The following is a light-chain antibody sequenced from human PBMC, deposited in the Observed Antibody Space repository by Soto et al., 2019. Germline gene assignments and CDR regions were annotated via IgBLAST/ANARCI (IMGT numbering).Light chain of an antibody. CDR2: DAS. Sequence: EIVLTQSPATLSLSPGERATLSCRASQSVSSYLAWYQQKPGQAPRLLIYDASNRATGIPARFSGSGSGTDFTLTISSLEPEDFAVYYCQQRSNWPSAFTFRPGPKVDIK. CDR3: QQRSNWPSAFT. J-gene: IGKJ3*01. CDR1: QSVSSY. V-gene: IGKV3-11*01.